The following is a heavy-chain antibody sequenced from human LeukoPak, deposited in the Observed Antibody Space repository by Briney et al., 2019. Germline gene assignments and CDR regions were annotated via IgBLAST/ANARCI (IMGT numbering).Heavy chain of an antibody. CDR3: ARTTEGYAGGPGYSYYYYMDV. Sequence: AEALSLTCTVSGGSISSYYWSWIRQPPGKGLEWIGYIHYSGSTHYNPSLKSRVTISVDTSKNQVSLKLRSVTAADTAVYYCARTTEGYAGGPGYSYYYYMDVCGKGTTVTISS. CDR1: GGSISSYY. CDR2: IHYSGST. J-gene: IGHJ6*03. V-gene: IGHV4-59*01. D-gene: IGHD5-12*01.